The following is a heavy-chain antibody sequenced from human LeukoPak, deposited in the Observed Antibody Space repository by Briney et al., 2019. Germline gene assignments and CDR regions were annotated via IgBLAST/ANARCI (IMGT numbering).Heavy chain of an antibody. V-gene: IGHV1-69*05. D-gene: IGHD6-19*01. CDR3: ARDRVGQWLEPRRWFDP. CDR2: IIPIFGTA. CDR1: GGTFSSYA. J-gene: IGHJ5*02. Sequence: ASVKVSCKASGGTFSSYAISWVRQAPGQGLEWMGGIIPIFGTANYAQKFQGRVTMTTDTSTSTAYMELRSLRSDDTAVYYCARDRVGQWLEPRRWFDPWGQGTLVTVSS.